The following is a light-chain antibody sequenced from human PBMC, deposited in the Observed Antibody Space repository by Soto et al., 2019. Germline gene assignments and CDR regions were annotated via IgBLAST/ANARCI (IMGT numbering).Light chain of an antibody. Sequence: QSVLTQPASVSGSPGQSITISCTGTSSDVGGYNYVSWYQQHPGKAPKLMIYDVSNRPSGVSNRFSGSKSGNTASLTISGRQAEDETDHYCSSYTSSSTVVFGGGTKLTVL. CDR2: DVS. CDR3: SSYTSSSTVV. CDR1: SSDVGGYNY. J-gene: IGLJ2*01. V-gene: IGLV2-14*01.